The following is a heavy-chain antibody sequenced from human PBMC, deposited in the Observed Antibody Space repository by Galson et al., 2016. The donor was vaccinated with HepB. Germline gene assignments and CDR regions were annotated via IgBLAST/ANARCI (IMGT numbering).Heavy chain of an antibody. Sequence: SLRLSCAASGFSLSSYGMQWVRQAPGKGLEWVAVLMHVGGEKDYGDSVKGRFTISRDDSKNTLHPQMNSLRGDDTAVYYCARGYYNAMDVWGQGATVTVSS. CDR3: ARGYYNAMDV. J-gene: IGHJ6*02. CDR1: GFSLSSYG. V-gene: IGHV3-30-3*01. CDR2: LMHVGGEK.